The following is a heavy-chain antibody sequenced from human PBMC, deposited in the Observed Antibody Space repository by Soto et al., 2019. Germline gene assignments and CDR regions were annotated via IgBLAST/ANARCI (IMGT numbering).Heavy chain of an antibody. D-gene: IGHD6-13*01. CDR1: GGSISSSSDY. J-gene: IGHJ5*02. V-gene: IGHV4-39*01. CDR3: AAYSSSWYVATGWFDP. CDR2: IYYSGST. Sequence: PSETLSLTCTVSGGSISSSSDYWGWIRQPPGKGLEWIGSIYYSGSTYYNPSLKSRVTISVDTSKNQFSLKLSSVTAADTAVYYCAAYSSSWYVATGWFDPWGQGTLVTVSS.